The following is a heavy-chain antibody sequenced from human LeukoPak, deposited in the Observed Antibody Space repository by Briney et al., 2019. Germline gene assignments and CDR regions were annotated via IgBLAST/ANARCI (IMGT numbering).Heavy chain of an antibody. CDR1: GFTFSSCS. V-gene: IGHV3-21*01. D-gene: IGHD4-23*01. J-gene: IGHJ4*02. CDR3: AREVTTVVTRFFDY. CDR2: ISSSSSYI. Sequence: GGSLRLSCAASGFTFSSCSMNWVRQAPGKGLEWASSISSSSSYIYYADSVKGRFTISRDNAKNSLYLQMNSLRAEDTAVYYCAREVTTVVTRFFDYWGQGTLVTVSS.